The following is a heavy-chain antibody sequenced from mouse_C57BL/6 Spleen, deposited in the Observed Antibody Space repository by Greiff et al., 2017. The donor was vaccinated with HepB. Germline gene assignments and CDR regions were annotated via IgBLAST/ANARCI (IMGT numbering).Heavy chain of an antibody. D-gene: IGHD1-1*01. CDR3: TRGGHYYGSSYCAMDY. J-gene: IGHJ4*01. CDR1: GYTFTSYW. V-gene: IGHV1-5*01. CDR2: IYPGNSDT. Sequence: EVQLQQSGTVLARPGASVKMSCKTSGYTFTSYWMHWVKQRPGQGLEWIGAIYPGNSDTSYNQKFKGKAKLTAVTSASTAYMELSSLTNEDSAVYYCTRGGHYYGSSYCAMDYWGQGTSVTVSS.